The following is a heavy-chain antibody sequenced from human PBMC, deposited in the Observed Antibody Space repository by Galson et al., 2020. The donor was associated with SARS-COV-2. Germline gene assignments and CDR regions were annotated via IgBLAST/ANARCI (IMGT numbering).Heavy chain of an antibody. CDR3: ARPYSGSYFAGMDV. D-gene: IGHD1-26*01. CDR2: ISYDGSNK. V-gene: IGHV3-30*04. J-gene: IGHJ6*02. CDR1: GFTFSSYA. Sequence: GGSLRLSCAASGFTFSSYAMHWVRQAPGKGLEWVADISYDGSNKYYADSVKGRFTISRDNSKNTLYLQMNSLRAEDTAVYYCARPYSGSYFAGMDVWGQGTTVTVSS.